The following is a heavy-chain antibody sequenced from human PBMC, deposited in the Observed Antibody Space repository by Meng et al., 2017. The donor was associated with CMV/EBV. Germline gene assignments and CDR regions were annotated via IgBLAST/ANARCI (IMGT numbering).Heavy chain of an antibody. V-gene: IGHV1-69*02. CDR1: GGTFSSYT. CDR2: IIPILGIA. Sequence: SVKVSCKASGGTFSSYTISWVRQAPGQGLEWMGRIIPILGIANYAQKFQGRVTITADKSTSTAYMELSSLRSEDTAVYYCARGTAAAGTSGWWFDPWGQGTLVTVSS. CDR3: ARGTAAAGTSGWWFDP. D-gene: IGHD6-13*01. J-gene: IGHJ5*02.